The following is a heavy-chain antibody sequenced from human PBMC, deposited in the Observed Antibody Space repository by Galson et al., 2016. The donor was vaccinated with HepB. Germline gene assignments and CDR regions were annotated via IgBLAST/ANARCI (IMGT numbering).Heavy chain of an antibody. V-gene: IGHV3-30*18. CDR3: AKDETVTTWVIEY. CDR2: ISYDGRNK. Sequence: SLRLSCAASGFTFSSYGMHWVRQAPGKGLEWVAVISYDGRNKYYAESVKGRFTISRDNSRNTLYLQVNSLRAEDTAVYYCAKDETVTTWVIEYWGQGTLVTVSS. CDR1: GFTFSSYG. D-gene: IGHD4-17*01. J-gene: IGHJ4*02.